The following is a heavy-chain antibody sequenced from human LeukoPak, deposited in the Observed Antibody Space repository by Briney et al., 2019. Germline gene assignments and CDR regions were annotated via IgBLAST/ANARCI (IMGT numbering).Heavy chain of an antibody. J-gene: IGHJ4*02. CDR2: INHSGST. CDR3: ARRRITMIVVVTPFDY. V-gene: IGHV4-34*01. Sequence: SETLSLTCAVYGGSFSGYYWSWIRQPPGKGLEWIGEINHSGSTNYNPSLKSRVTISVDTSKNQFSLKLSSVTAADTAVYYCARRRITMIVVVTPFDYWGQGTLVTVPS. D-gene: IGHD3-22*01. CDR1: GGSFSGYY.